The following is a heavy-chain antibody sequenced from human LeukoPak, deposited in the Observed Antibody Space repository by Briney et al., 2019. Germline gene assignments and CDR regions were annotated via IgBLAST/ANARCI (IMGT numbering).Heavy chain of an antibody. V-gene: IGHV3-21*01. CDR3: ARRSGSYDY. CDR2: IRGRGDYM. J-gene: IGHJ4*02. D-gene: IGHD1-26*01. Sequence: PGGSLRLSCAGSGFTPSSYTMNWVRQAPGKGLEWVASIRGRGDYMYYADSVKGRFTISRDNAKNSLFLQMNSLRADDTAVYYCARRSGSYDYWGQGTLVIVSS. CDR1: GFTPSSYT.